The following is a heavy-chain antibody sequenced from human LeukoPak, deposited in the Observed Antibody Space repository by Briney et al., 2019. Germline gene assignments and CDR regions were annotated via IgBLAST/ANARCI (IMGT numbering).Heavy chain of an antibody. J-gene: IGHJ4*02. CDR1: SGPISSGHYY. V-gene: IGHV4-39*01. CDR2: IYYSGSH. CDR3: ARLPTSATVFDY. D-gene: IGHD2-2*01. Sequence: SVTLSLTCTVSSGPISSGHYYWRWSRQPPGKGREWIGSIYYSGSHYYNASLKRRVTISVDTSKNQFSLKLSSVTAADTAVYYCARLPTSATVFDYWGQGTLVTVSS.